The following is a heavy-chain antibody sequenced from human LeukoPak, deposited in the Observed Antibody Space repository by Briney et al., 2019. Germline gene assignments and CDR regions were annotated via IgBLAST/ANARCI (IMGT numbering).Heavy chain of an antibody. CDR2: IYYSGST. Sequence: SETLSLTCTVSGGSISSYYWSWIRQPPGKGLEWIGYIYYSGSTNYNPSLKSRVTISVDTSKNQFSLKLSSVTAADTAVYYCAREGGSYHFDYWGRGTLVTVSS. CDR1: GGSISSYY. J-gene: IGHJ4*02. V-gene: IGHV4-59*01. D-gene: IGHD1-26*01. CDR3: AREGGSYHFDY.